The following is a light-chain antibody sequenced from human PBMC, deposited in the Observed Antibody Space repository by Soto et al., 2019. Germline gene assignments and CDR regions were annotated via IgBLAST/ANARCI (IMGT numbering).Light chain of an antibody. CDR1: SSDVGDYNY. Sequence: QSALTQPRSVSGSPGQSVTISCTGTSSDVGDYNYVSWYQQYPGKAPKLVIYDVSKRPSGVPDRVSGSKSGNTASLTISGLQAEDEADYYCCSFAGSYTFWVFGGGTKLTVL. CDR2: DVS. CDR3: CSFAGSYTFWV. V-gene: IGLV2-11*01. J-gene: IGLJ3*02.